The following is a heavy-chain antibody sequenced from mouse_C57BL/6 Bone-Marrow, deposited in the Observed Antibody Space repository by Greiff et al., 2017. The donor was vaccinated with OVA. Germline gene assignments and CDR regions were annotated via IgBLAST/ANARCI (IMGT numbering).Heavy chain of an antibody. CDR3: TRLLDAMDY. Sequence: DVKLVESGAGLVKPGGSLKLSCAASGFTFSSYAMSWVRRTPEKRLEWVAYISSGGDYIYYADTVKGRFTISRDNARNTLYLQMSSLKSEDTAMYYCTRLLDAMDYWGQGTSVTVSS. D-gene: IGHD2-1*01. CDR1: GFTFSSYA. V-gene: IGHV5-9-1*02. CDR2: ISSGGDYI. J-gene: IGHJ4*01.